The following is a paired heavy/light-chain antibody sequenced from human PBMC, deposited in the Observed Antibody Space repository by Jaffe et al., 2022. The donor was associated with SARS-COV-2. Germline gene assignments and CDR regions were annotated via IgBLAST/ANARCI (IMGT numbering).Light chain of an antibody. CDR1: QSVSSSY. CDR2: GAS. J-gene: IGKJ4*01. CDR3: QQYGSSRRT. Sequence: EIVLTQSPGTLSLSPGERATLSCRASQSVSSSYLAWYQQKPGQAPRLLIYGASSRATGIPDRFSGSGSGTDFTLTISRLEPEDFAVYYCQQYGSSRRTFGGGTKVEIK. V-gene: IGKV3-20*01.
Heavy chain of an antibody. CDR2: IYHSGST. V-gene: IGHV4-4*02. J-gene: IGHJ3*02. CDR3: ARRPMHWGTIFGVARARGAFDI. D-gene: IGHD3-3*01. CDR1: GGSISSSNW. Sequence: QVQLQESGPGLVKPSGTLSLTCAVSGGSISSSNWWSWVRQPPGKGLEWIGEIYHSGSTNYNPSLKSRVTISVDKSKNQFSLKLSSVTAADTAVYYCARRPMHWGTIFGVARARGAFDIWGQGTMVTVSS.